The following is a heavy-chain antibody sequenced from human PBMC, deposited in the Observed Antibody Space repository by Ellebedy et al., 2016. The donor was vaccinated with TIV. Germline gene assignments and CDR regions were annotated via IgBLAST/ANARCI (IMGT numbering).Heavy chain of an antibody. CDR3: ARGSYNSGVLGY. Sequence: PGGSLRLSCAASGFTFSPYAMAWVRQAPGKGLEWVSGIVGSGAEKYADSVKGRFTISRDNANSSLSLQMSSLRGDDTAIYYCARGSYNSGVLGYWGQGTLVTVSS. J-gene: IGHJ4*02. V-gene: IGHV3-69-1*01. CDR2: IVGSGAE. D-gene: IGHD1-26*01. CDR1: GFTFSPYA.